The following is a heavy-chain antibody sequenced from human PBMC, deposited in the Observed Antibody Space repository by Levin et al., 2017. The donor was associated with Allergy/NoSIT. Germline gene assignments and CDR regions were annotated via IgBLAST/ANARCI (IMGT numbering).Heavy chain of an antibody. D-gene: IGHD5-12*01. CDR1: GFTFSSYA. J-gene: IGHJ6*02. CDR3: ARESYSGYDPYYYYYYGMDV. CDR2: ISYDGSNK. V-gene: IGHV3-30*04. Sequence: GGSLRLSCAASGFTFSSYAMHWVRQAPGKGLEWVAVISYDGSNKYYADSVKGRFTISRDNSKNTLYLQMNSLRAEDTAVYYCARESYSGYDPYYYYYYGMDVWGQGTTVTVSS.